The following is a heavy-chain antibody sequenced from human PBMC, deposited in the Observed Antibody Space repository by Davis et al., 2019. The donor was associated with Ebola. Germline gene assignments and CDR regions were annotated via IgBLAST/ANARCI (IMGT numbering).Heavy chain of an antibody. CDR2: MYYGVNT. D-gene: IGHD3-22*01. J-gene: IGHJ5*02. CDR3: ARVEDSGYST. Sequence: MPSETLSLTCSISGGSICSGVYLWGWIRQPPGKGLEWMGGMYYGVNTHYNPSLKSRVTVSVDTSKNQFSLKLRSVTAADTAVYYCARVEDSGYSTWGQGTLVIVSS. CDR1: GGSICSGVYL. V-gene: IGHV4-39*01.